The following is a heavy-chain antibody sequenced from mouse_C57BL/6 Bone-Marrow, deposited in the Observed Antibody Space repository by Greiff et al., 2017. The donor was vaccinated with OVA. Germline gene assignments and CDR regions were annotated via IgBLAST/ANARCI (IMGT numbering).Heavy chain of an antibody. CDR2: IRSKSNNYAT. Sequence: EVQGVESGGGLVQPKGSLKLSCAASGFSFNTYAMNWVRQAPGKGLEWVARIRSKSNNYATYYADSVKDRFTISRDDSESMLYLQMNNLKTEDTAMYYCVRQVNWDPHYYAMDYWGQGTSVTVSS. V-gene: IGHV10-1*01. CDR3: VRQVNWDPHYYAMDY. J-gene: IGHJ4*01. CDR1: GFSFNTYA. D-gene: IGHD4-1*01.